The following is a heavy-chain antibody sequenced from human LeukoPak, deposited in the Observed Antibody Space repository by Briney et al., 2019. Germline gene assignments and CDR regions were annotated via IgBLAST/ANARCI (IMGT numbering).Heavy chain of an antibody. CDR3: ARGHYYDSSGYYYEEY. D-gene: IGHD3-22*01. CDR2: ISGYNSDT. J-gene: IGHJ4*02. CDR1: GFTFTNYG. V-gene: IGHV1-18*01. Sequence: ASVKVSCKASGFTFTNYGFNWVRQAPGQGLEWIGWISGYNSDTKYAQKFQGRVTLTTDISTSTVYMELSSLRSEDTAVYYCARGHYYDSSGYYYEEYWGQGTLVTVSS.